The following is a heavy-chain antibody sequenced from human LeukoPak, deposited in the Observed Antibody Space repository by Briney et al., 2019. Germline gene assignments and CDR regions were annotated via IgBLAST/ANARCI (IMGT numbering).Heavy chain of an antibody. V-gene: IGHV3-23*01. CDR1: GFTFSSYA. CDR3: AKDLRSGYGDYFIWLY. D-gene: IGHD4-17*01. Sequence: GGSPRLSCAASGFTFSSYAMSWVRQAPGKGLEWVSAISGSGGSTYYADSVKGRFTISRDNSKNTLYLQMNSLRAEDTAVYYCAKDLRSGYGDYFIWLYWGQGTLVTVSS. CDR2: ISGSGGST. J-gene: IGHJ4*02.